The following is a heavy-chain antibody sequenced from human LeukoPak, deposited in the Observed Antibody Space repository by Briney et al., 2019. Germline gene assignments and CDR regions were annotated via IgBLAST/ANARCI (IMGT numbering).Heavy chain of an antibody. CDR2: IWYDGSNK. CDR3: ARNDYYYSSVYYPGFDY. D-gene: IGHD3-22*01. Sequence: HPGGSLRLSCAASGFTFSSYGMHWVRQAPGKGLEWVAVIWYDGSNKYYADSVKGRFTISRDNSKNTLYLQMNSLRAEDTAVYYCARNDYYYSSVYYPGFDYWAQETLVTVSS. V-gene: IGHV3-33*08. CDR1: GFTFSSYG. J-gene: IGHJ4*02.